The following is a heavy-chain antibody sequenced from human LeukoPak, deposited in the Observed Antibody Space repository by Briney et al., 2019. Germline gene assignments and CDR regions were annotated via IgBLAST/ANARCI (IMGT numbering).Heavy chain of an antibody. CDR3: ARGSEYYYDSSGYYYLDY. CDR2: ISSSGSTI. D-gene: IGHD3-22*01. V-gene: IGHV3-48*03. J-gene: IGHJ4*02. CDR1: GFTFSSYE. Sequence: GGSLRLSCAASGFTFSSYEVNWVRQAPGKGLEWVSYISSSGSTIYYADSVKGRFTISRDNAKNSLYLQMNSLRAEDTAVYYCARGSEYYYDSSGYYYLDYWGQGTLVTVSS.